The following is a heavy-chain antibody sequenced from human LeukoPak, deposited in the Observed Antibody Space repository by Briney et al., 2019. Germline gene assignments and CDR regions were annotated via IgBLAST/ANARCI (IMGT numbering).Heavy chain of an antibody. CDR2: ISAYNGNT. Sequence: ASVKVSCKASGYTFTSYGISWVRQAPGQGLEWMGWISAYNGNTNYAQKLQGRVTMTTDTSTGTAYMELRSLRSDDTAVYYCARQTLAYCGGGCYSPEFDYWGQGTLVTVSS. V-gene: IGHV1-18*01. D-gene: IGHD2-21*02. CDR1: GYTFTSYG. J-gene: IGHJ4*02. CDR3: ARQTLAYCGGGCYSPEFDY.